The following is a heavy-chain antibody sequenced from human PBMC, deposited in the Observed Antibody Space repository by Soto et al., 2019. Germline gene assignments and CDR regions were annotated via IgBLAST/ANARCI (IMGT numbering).Heavy chain of an antibody. CDR2: INPSGGST. V-gene: IGHV1-46*01. CDR1: GYTFTSYY. D-gene: IGHD2-2*01. CDR3: ARDPVVPAATNYYYYGMDV. J-gene: IGHJ6*02. Sequence: QVQLVQSGAEVKKPGASVKVSCKASGYTFTSYYMHWVRQAPGQGLEWMGIINPSGGSTSYEQKFQGRVTMTRDTSTSTVYMELSSLRSEDTAVYYCARDPVVPAATNYYYYGMDVWGQGTTVTVSS.